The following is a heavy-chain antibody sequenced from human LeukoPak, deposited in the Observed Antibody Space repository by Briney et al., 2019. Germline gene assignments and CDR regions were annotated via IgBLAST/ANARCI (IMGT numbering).Heavy chain of an antibody. D-gene: IGHD1-26*01. Sequence: GGSLRLSCAASGFTFSSYGMHWVRQAPGKGLEWVAFIRYDGTNKYYADSVKGRFTISRDNSKNTLYLQMNSLRAEDTAVYYCAKPHSGSYYFAHYYMDVWGKGTTVTISS. CDR3: AKPHSGSYYFAHYYMDV. J-gene: IGHJ6*03. CDR1: GFTFSSYG. V-gene: IGHV3-30*02. CDR2: IRYDGTNK.